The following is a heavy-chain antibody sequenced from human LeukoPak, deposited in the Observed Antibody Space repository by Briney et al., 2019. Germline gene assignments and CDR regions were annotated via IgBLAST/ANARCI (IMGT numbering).Heavy chain of an antibody. CDR3: ARDKGYCSSTSCLVLDC. D-gene: IGHD2-2*01. Sequence: ASVKVSCKASGYTFTGYYMHWVRQAPGQGLEWMGWINPNSGGTNYAQKFQGRVTMTRDTSISTAYMELSRLRSDDTAVYYCARDKGYCSSTSCLVLDCWGQGTLVTVSS. CDR1: GYTFTGYY. J-gene: IGHJ4*02. CDR2: INPNSGGT. V-gene: IGHV1-2*02.